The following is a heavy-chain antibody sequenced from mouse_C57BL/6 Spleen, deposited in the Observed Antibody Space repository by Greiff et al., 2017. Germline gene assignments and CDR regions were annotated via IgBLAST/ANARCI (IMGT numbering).Heavy chain of an antibody. CDR1: GYTFTSYW. CDR2: IDPSDSYT. CDR3: ARSDYDYDRGLDY. V-gene: IGHV1-69*01. Sequence: QVQLKQPGAELVMPGASVKLSCKASGYTFTSYWMHWVKQRPGQGLEWIGEIDPSDSYTNYNQKFKGKSTLTVDKSSSTAYMQLSSLTSEDSAVYYCARSDYDYDRGLDYWGQGTTLTVSS. D-gene: IGHD2-4*01. J-gene: IGHJ2*01.